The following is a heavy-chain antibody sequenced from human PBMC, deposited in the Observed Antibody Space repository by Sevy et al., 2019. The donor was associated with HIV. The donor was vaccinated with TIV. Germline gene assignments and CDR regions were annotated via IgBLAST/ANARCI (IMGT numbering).Heavy chain of an antibody. D-gene: IGHD5-18*01. CDR1: GASLSSGGFY. V-gene: IGHV4-31*03. J-gene: IGHJ4*02. CDR3: ARLRGYTYGRLDY. Sequence: SEILSLTCTVSGASLSSGGFYWGWIRQPPGKGLEWIGFTDYSGSTSYNSSLLSRLAFSLDASKNQFSLTLSSVTAADTAVYYCARLRGYTYGRLDYWGQGTLVTVSS. CDR2: TDYSGST.